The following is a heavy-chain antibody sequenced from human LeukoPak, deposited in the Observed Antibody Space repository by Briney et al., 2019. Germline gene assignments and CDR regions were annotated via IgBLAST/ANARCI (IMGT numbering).Heavy chain of an antibody. J-gene: IGHJ3*02. D-gene: IGHD2-2*01. CDR2: IKQDGSEK. CDR3: ARDFRDCSSTSCYGDAFDI. V-gene: IGHV3-7*03. CDR1: GFTFSSYW. Sequence: TGGSLGLSCAASGFTFSSYWMSWVRQAPGKGLEWVANIKQDGSEKYYVDSVKGRFTISRDNAKNSLYLQMNSLRAEDTAVYYCARDFRDCSSTSCYGDAFDIWGQGTMVTVSS.